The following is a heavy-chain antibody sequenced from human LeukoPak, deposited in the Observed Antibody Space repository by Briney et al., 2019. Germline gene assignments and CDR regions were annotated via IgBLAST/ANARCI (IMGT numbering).Heavy chain of an antibody. CDR2: LYFSGTT. Sequence: SETLSLTCTVSGASINTTGFYWGWVRQPPGKGLEWIGALYFSGTTYTNPSLKSRLTLSVDTSKNRFSLRLNSVTAADTAVYYCAKLDSWGLGTLVTVSS. V-gene: IGHV4-39*01. CDR3: AKLDS. J-gene: IGHJ4*02. CDR1: GASINTTGFY.